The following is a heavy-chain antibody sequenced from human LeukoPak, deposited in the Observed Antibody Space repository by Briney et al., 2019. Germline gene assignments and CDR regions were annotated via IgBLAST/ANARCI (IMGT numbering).Heavy chain of an antibody. D-gene: IGHD5-18*01. Sequence: ASVKVSCKASGYTFTGYYMHWVRQAPGQGLEWMGRINPNSGGTNYAQKFQGRVTITADESTSTAYMELSSLRSEDTAVYYCARGALQLWSRWGFDYWGQGTLVTVSS. J-gene: IGHJ4*02. CDR2: INPNSGGT. V-gene: IGHV1-2*06. CDR1: GYTFTGYY. CDR3: ARGALQLWSRWGFDY.